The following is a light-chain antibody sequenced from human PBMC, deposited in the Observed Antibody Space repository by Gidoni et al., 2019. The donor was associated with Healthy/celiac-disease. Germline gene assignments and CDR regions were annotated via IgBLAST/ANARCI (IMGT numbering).Light chain of an antibody. CDR2: GAS. V-gene: IGKV3-15*01. CDR1: QSVGSN. CDR3: QQYNNWPPCT. J-gene: IGKJ1*01. Sequence: EIVMTQSPATLSVSPGERATLSCRASQSVGSNLAWYQQKPGQAPRLLIYGASTRATGIPARFSGSGSGTEFTLTISSLQSEDFAVYYCQQYNNWPPCTFGQGTKVEIK.